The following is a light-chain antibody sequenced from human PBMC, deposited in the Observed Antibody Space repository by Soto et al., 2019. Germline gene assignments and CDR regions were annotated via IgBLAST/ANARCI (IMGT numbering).Light chain of an antibody. J-gene: IGKJ4*01. CDR1: QSVASY. CDR2: GAS. Sequence: EIVLTQSPATLSLSPGETATLSCRASQSVASYLAWYQHKPGQAPRLLMYGASNRATGIPARFSGSGSGSDFTLTISSLEPEDFAVYYCQLRSDWPPPLTFGGGTKVEIK. CDR3: QLRSDWPPPLT. V-gene: IGKV3-11*01.